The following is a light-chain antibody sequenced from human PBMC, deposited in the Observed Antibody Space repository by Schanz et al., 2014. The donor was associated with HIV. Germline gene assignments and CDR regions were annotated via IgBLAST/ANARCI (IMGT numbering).Light chain of an antibody. CDR2: DVR. Sequence: QSALTQPRSVSGSPGQSVTISCTGTSSDVGGYNYVSWYQQHPGKAPKLMIYDVRKRPSGVPDRFSGSKSGITASLTISGLQSDDEANYYCSSYANTDTVLFGGGTKLTVL. CDR1: SSDVGGYNY. CDR3: SSYANTDTVL. J-gene: IGLJ2*01. V-gene: IGLV2-11*01.